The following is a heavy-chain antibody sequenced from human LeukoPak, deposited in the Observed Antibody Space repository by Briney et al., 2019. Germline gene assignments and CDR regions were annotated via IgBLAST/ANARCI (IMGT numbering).Heavy chain of an antibody. CDR1: GGSISSGSYY. J-gene: IGHJ5*02. Sequence: PSETLSLTCTVSGGSISSGSYYWSWIRQPAGKGLEWIGRIYTSGSTNYNPSLKSRVTISVDTSKNQFSLKLSSVTAADTAVYYCASQWLVEGGWFDPWGQGTLVTVSS. CDR2: IYTSGST. D-gene: IGHD6-19*01. V-gene: IGHV4-61*02. CDR3: ASQWLVEGGWFDP.